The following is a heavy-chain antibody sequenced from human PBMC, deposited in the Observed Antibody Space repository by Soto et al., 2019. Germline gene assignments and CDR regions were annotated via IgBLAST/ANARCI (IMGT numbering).Heavy chain of an antibody. D-gene: IGHD6-6*01. CDR2: IGSAGDT. CDR3: ARRGKSSAPSDVLDF. CDR1: GFTFSSYD. Sequence: PGGSLRLSCAASGFTFSSYDMHWVRQATGKGLEWVSGIGSAGDTYYPGSVKGRFTTSRENAKNSLYLQMNSLRAEDTAVYYCARRGKSSAPSDVLDFSGQGSTVIVSS. J-gene: IGHJ6*02. V-gene: IGHV3-13*01.